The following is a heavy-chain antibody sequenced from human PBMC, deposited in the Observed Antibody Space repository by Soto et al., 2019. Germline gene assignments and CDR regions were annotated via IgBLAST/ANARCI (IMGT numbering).Heavy chain of an antibody. V-gene: IGHV1-3*01. CDR1: RYTFTSYA. Sequence: SVKVSSKDPRYTFTSYALRWARQAPGQRLEWMGWINAGNGNAKYSQKFQGRVTITRDTSASTAYMELSSLRSEDTAVYYCARDPSYYVMAFWGQGTTVTVSS. CDR2: INAGNGNA. J-gene: IGHJ6*02. CDR3: ARDPSYYVMAF.